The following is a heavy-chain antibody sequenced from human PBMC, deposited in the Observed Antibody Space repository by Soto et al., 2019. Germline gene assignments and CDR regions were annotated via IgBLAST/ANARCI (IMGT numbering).Heavy chain of an antibody. J-gene: IGHJ6*01. Sequence: GGSLRLSCAASGFTFSSYSMNWVRQAPGKGLEWVSSISSSSSYIYYADSVKGRFTISRDNAKNSLYLQMNSLRAEDTAVYYCAGDGIGAVRYGMGGWGRWTTVTVCS. V-gene: IGHV3-21*01. CDR2: ISSSSSYI. CDR1: GFTFSSYS. D-gene: IGHD3-22*01. CDR3: AGDGIGAVRYGMGG.